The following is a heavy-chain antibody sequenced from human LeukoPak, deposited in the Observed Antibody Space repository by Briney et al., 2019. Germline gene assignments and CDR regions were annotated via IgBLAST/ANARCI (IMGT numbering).Heavy chain of an antibody. D-gene: IGHD5-12*01. Sequence: GESLKISCKGSGYSFPTYWIGWVRQMPGKGLEWMGIIYPGDSDTRNSPSFQGQVTISADKSITTAYLQWSSLKASDSAIYYCGRSGYNGYELDYWGQGTLVTVSS. CDR3: GRSGYNGYELDY. CDR2: IYPGDSDT. CDR1: GYSFPTYW. V-gene: IGHV5-51*01. J-gene: IGHJ4*02.